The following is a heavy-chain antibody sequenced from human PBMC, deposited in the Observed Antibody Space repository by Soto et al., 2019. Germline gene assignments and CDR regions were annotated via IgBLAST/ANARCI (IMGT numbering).Heavy chain of an antibody. Sequence: GASVKVSCKASGYSFTNNDVTWVRQAPGQVLERMGWMNPGSGDTGYAHKFQCRVTMTRAISIATAYIDLSSLRSDDTAIYYCARMATFGSLNWLAPWSQGTLVTVSS. CDR3: ARMATFGSLNWLAP. CDR2: MNPGSGDT. V-gene: IGHV1-8*01. CDR1: GYSFTNND. J-gene: IGHJ5*02. D-gene: IGHD3-16*01.